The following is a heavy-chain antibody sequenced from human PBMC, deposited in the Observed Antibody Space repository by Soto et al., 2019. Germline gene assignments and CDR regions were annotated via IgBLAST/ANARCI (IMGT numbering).Heavy chain of an antibody. CDR2: IYYSGST. J-gene: IGHJ4*02. CDR3: ARVAKSVEGLYYFDY. V-gene: IGHV4-30-4*01. D-gene: IGHD2-15*01. CDR1: GGSISSGDYY. Sequence: QVQLQESGPGLVKPSQTLSLTCTVSGGSISSGDYYWSWIRQPPGKGLEWIGYIYYSGSTYYNPSLKSRVTISVDTSKNQFSLKLSSVTAADTAVYYCARVAKSVEGLYYFDYWGQGTLVTVSS.